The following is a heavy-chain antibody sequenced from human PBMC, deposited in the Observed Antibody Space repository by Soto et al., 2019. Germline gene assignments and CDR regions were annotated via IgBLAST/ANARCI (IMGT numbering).Heavy chain of an antibody. D-gene: IGHD3-16*01. CDR1: GYTFTSYG. CDR2: INGYTGNT. Sequence: QVQLVQSGAEVKQPGASVKVSCKASGYTFTSYGLSWVRQAPGQGLEWMGWINGYTGNTNSAQKFQGRVTMTTDTSTNTAYRDLWTLLSEETAVYYCARSWVTGKGGIDVWGQGTTVAVSS. J-gene: IGHJ6*02. V-gene: IGHV1-18*01. CDR3: ARSWVTGKGGIDV.